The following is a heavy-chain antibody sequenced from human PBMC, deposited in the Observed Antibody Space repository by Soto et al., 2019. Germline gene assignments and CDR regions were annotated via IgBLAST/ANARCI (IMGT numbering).Heavy chain of an antibody. CDR1: GFSLTTSGVG. J-gene: IGHJ4*02. V-gene: IGHV2-5*02. Sequence: QITLNESGPTVVKPAETLTLTCTFSGFSLTTSGVGVGWIRQSPGKAPEWLALIYWDDDKSYSASLKSRLTIPKDTSKNQVVLTMASVDPADTATYYCAHRILRTVFGLVTTTAIYFDFWGQGTPVVVSS. CDR2: IYWDDDK. CDR3: AHRILRTVFGLVTTTAIYFDF. D-gene: IGHD3-3*01.